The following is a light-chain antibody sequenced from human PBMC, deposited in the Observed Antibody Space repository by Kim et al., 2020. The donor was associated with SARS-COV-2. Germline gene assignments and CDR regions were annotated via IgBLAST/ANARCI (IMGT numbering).Light chain of an antibody. CDR3: AAWDDSLSESL. CDR2: RNS. J-gene: IGLJ3*02. Sequence: GQRVTISCSGSSSNIGINYVYWYQQLPGTAPKRLIYRNSQRPSGVPDRFSGSKSGTSASLAISGLRSEDEADYYCAAWDDSLSESLFGGGTKVTVL. V-gene: IGLV1-47*01. CDR1: SSNIGINY.